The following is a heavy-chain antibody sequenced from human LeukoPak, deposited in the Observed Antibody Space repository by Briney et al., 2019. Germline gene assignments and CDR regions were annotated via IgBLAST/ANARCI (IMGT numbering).Heavy chain of an antibody. CDR3: SRENGAFSPFGY. Sequence: PSETLSLTCAIYGGPFRVYYGSGIPRPPGKGLEWIGEINNSASTNYNPSLKSRVTISVDTSKNQFSLKLSSVTAADTAVYYCSRENGAFSPFGYWGQGTLVTVPS. D-gene: IGHD2-8*01. CDR2: INNSAST. J-gene: IGHJ4*02. V-gene: IGHV4-34*01. CDR1: GGPFRVYY.